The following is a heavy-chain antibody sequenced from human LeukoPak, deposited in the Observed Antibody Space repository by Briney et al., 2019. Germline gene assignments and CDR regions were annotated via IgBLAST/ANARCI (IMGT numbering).Heavy chain of an antibody. D-gene: IGHD6-13*01. V-gene: IGHV3-11*04. Sequence: GGSLRLSCAASGFTFSDYYMTWIRQAPGKVLEWVSYISSSGSAIYYADSVKGRFTISRDNAKNSLYLQMNSLRAEDTAVYYCARSIAAAGGFDYWGQGTLVTVSS. J-gene: IGHJ4*02. CDR3: ARSIAAAGGFDY. CDR1: GFTFSDYY. CDR2: ISSSGSAI.